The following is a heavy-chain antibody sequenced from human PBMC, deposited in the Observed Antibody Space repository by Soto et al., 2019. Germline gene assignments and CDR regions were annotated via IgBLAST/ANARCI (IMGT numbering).Heavy chain of an antibody. J-gene: IGHJ6*02. Sequence: QVQLQESGPGLVRPSQTLSLTCIVSGGSVSSVGYYCSWVRQHPGTGLEWIGYIYSNGNTYYDPSLKSRVTIPVATSKNQFSLNLISVTAADTAVDWCARGKPFSGMDVWGQGTTVTVSS. V-gene: IGHV4-31*03. CDR1: GGSVSSVGYY. CDR2: IYSNGNT. CDR3: ARGKPFSGMDV.